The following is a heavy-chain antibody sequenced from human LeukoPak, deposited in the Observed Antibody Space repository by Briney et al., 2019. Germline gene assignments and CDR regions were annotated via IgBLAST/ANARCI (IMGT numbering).Heavy chain of an antibody. D-gene: IGHD6-13*01. CDR2: IYYSGST. Sequence: SETLSLTCTVSGGSISSYYWSWIRQPPGKGLEWIGYIYYSGSTNYNPSLKSRVTISVDTSKNQFSLKLSSVTAADTAVYYCARGIAAAGNPFGYWGQGTLVTVSS. J-gene: IGHJ4*02. CDR1: GGSISSYY. V-gene: IGHV4-59*01. CDR3: ARGIAAAGNPFGY.